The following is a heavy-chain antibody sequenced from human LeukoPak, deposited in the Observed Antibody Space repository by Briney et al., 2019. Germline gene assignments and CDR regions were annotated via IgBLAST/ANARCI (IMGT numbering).Heavy chain of an antibody. Sequence: GRSLRLSCAASGFTFSSYGMHWVRQAPGKGLEWVAVISYDGSNKYYADSVKGRFTISRDNSKNTLYLRMNSLRAEDTAVYYCAKDQAGPFDYWGQGTLVTVSS. J-gene: IGHJ4*02. D-gene: IGHD6-19*01. CDR3: AKDQAGPFDY. CDR1: GFTFSSYG. V-gene: IGHV3-30*18. CDR2: ISYDGSNK.